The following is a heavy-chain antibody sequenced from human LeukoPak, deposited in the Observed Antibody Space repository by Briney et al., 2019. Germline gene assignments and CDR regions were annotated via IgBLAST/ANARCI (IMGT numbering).Heavy chain of an antibody. CDR2: ISTGSSTI. D-gene: IGHD4-23*01. V-gene: IGHV3-48*01. CDR1: GFTFSSYS. CDR3: ARMYGNSYFDY. Sequence: GGSLRLSCAASGFTFSSYSMNWVRRAPGKGLEWVSHISTGSSTIYYADSVKGRFTISRDNSKHTLWLQMSSLRAEDTAVYFCARMYGNSYFDYWGQGTLVTVSS. J-gene: IGHJ4*02.